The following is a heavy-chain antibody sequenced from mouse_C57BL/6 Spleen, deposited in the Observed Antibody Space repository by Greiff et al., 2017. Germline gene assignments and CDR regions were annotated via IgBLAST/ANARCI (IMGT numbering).Heavy chain of an antibody. V-gene: IGHV1-69*01. J-gene: IGHJ4*01. CDR3: ARKSNSYAMDY. Sequence: QVQLQQPGAELVMPGASVKLSCKASGYTFTSYWMHWVKQRPGQGLEWIGEIDPSVSYTNYNQKFKGKSTLTVDKSSSTAYMQLSSLTSEDSAVYYCARKSNSYAMDYWGQGTSVTVSS. CDR2: IDPSVSYT. CDR1: GYTFTSYW. D-gene: IGHD2-5*01.